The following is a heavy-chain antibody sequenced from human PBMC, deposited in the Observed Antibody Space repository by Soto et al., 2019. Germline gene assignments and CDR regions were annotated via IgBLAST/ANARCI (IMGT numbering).Heavy chain of an antibody. CDR3: ARLGGYCTITSCYGYYGMDV. CDR2: FYYSGST. CDR1: GCSINSGPYS. V-gene: IGHV4-39*01. Sequence: SETLSPTCNVPGCSINSGPYSWGLIRPPPGKGLEWIGTFYYSGSTYYNPSLESRVTISVDTSKNQFSLKVSSVTAADTAVYYCARLGGYCTITSCYGYYGMDVWGQGTTVTVSS. D-gene: IGHD2-2*01. J-gene: IGHJ6*02.